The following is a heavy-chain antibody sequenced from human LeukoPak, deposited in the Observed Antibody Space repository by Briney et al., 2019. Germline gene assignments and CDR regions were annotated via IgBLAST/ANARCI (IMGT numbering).Heavy chain of an antibody. CDR1: GYTFTSYY. Sequence: ASVKVSCKASGYTFTSYYMHWVRQAPGQGLEWMGIINPSGGSTSYAQKFQGRVTMTRDTSTSTVYMELSSLRSDDTAVYYCARDRSGGYYFDYWGQGTLVTVSS. CDR3: ARDRSGGYYFDY. J-gene: IGHJ4*02. D-gene: IGHD3-16*01. CDR2: INPSGGST. V-gene: IGHV1-46*01.